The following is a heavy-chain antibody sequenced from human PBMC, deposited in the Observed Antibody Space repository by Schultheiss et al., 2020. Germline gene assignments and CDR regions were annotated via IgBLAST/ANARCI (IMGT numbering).Heavy chain of an antibody. J-gene: IGHJ4*02. Sequence: SETLSLTCTVSGGSISSSSYYWGWIRQPPGKGLEWIGSIYYSGSTYYNPSLKSRVTISVDTSKNQFSLKLSSVTAADTAVYYCAGRGYSGYDFWGQGTLVTVSS. CDR1: GGSISSSSYY. CDR3: AGRGYSGYDF. D-gene: IGHD5-12*01. CDR2: IYYSGST. V-gene: IGHV4-39*07.